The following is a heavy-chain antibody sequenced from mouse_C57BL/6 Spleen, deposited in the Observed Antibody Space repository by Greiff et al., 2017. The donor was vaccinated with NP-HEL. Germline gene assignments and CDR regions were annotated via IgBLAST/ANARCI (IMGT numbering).Heavy chain of an antibody. CDR1: GFTFSDYG. CDR2: ISSGSSTI. Sequence: EVHLVESGGGLVKPGGSLKLSCAASGFTFSDYGMHWVRQAPEKGLEWVAYISSGSSTIYYADTVKGRFTISRDNAKNTLFLQMTSLRSEDTAMYYCARASYYSGSSYGYFGVWGTETTVTVSS. J-gene: IGHJ1*03. V-gene: IGHV5-17*01. CDR3: ARASYYSGSSYGYFGV. D-gene: IGHD1-1*01.